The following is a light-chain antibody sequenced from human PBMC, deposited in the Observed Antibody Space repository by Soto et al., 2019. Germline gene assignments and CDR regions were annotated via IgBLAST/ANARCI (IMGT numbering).Light chain of an antibody. Sequence: VLTQSPGTLSLSPGERATLSCRASESVNSNYLAWYQQKPGQAPRLLIYGASTKATGIPIRFSGSGSGTDFTLIISRLEPEDFAVYYCQQYGSSPRYIFGQGTKLEIK. CDR2: GAS. J-gene: IGKJ2*01. V-gene: IGKV3-20*01. CDR1: ESVNSNY. CDR3: QQYGSSPRYI.